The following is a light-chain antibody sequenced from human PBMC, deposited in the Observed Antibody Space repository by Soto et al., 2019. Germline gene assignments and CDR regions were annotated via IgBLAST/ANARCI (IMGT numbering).Light chain of an antibody. J-gene: IGLJ3*02. Sequence: QAVVTQEPSLTVSPGGTVTLTCGSSTGAVTSGHYPYWFQQKPGQAPRTLVYNTSDKHSWAPARFSGSLLGGKAALTLSGAQPEDEAEYYCLLSYSGARVFAGGTKVTVL. CDR1: TGAVTSGHY. CDR3: LLSYSGARV. CDR2: NTS. V-gene: IGLV7-46*01.